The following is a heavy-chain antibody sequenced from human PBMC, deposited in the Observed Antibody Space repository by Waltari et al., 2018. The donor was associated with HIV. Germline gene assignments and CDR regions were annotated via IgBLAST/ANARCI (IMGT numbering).Heavy chain of an antibody. CDR2: IYPGDSYT. CDR3: TKGMYANQDYFDN. V-gene: IGHV5-51*03. J-gene: IGHJ4*02. CDR1: GYSFATYW. Sequence: EVQLVQSGAEVKKPGESLKISCKGSGYSFATYWIGWVRQMPGKGLEWMGIIYPGDSYTRYSPSFQGQVTISADKSIRTAYLQWSSLKASDTAMYYCTKGMYANQDYFDNWGQGTLVTVSS. D-gene: IGHD2-8*01.